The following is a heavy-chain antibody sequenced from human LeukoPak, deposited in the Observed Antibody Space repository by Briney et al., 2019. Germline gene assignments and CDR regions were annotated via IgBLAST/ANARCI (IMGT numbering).Heavy chain of an antibody. V-gene: IGHV4-39*01. D-gene: IGHD3-3*01. J-gene: IGHJ6*03. CDR1: GGSISSSSYF. Sequence: SSETLSLTCTVSGGSISSSSYFWGWIRQPPGKGLEWIGTIYYSRSTYYNPSLKSRVTISVDTSKNQFSLKLSSVTAADTAVYYCARRKVTIFGVVSGYYYYYMDVWGKGTTVTVSS. CDR2: IYYSRST. CDR3: ARRKVTIFGVVSGYYYYYMDV.